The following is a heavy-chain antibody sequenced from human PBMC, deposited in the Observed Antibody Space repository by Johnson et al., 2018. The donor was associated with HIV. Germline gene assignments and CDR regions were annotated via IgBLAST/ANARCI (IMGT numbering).Heavy chain of an antibody. J-gene: IGHJ3*02. Sequence: VQLVESGGGLVQPGRSLRLSCAASGFTFSSYDIHWVRQATGKGLESVSPIGPAADTYYPGSVKGRFTISRDNAKNSLYLQMNSLRAEDTAVYYCARDPDGTTGTTYPDAAFDIWGQGTMVTVSS. D-gene: IGHD1-1*01. V-gene: IGHV3-13*01. CDR1: GFTFSSYD. CDR2: IGPAADT. CDR3: ARDPDGTTGTTYPDAAFDI.